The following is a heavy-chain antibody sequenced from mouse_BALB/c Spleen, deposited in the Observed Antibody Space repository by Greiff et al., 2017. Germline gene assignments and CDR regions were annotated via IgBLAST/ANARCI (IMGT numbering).Heavy chain of an antibody. D-gene: IGHD1-1*01. CDR3: TKITTVVDWYFDV. CDR1: GYTFTSYW. Sequence: EVKLQESGTVLARPGASVKMSCKASGYTFTSYWMHWVKQRPGQGLEWIGAIYPGNSDTSYNQKFKGKAKLTAVTSTSTAYMELSSLTNEDSAVYYCTKITTVVDWYFDVWGAGTTVTVSS. V-gene: IGHV1-5*01. J-gene: IGHJ1*01. CDR2: IYPGNSDT.